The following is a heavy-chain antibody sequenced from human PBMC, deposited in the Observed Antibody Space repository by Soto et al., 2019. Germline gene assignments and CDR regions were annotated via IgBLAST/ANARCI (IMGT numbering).Heavy chain of an antibody. CDR3: AKGGAVLLDPFDV. D-gene: IGHD1-26*01. CDR2: VTSSASSA. J-gene: IGHJ3*01. CDR1: GFTFSSFA. V-gene: IGHV3-23*01. Sequence: GSLRLSCAASGFTFSSFAMNWVRLPPGRGLEWVAAVTSSASSAHYADSVKGRFTISRDNSKNTLYLQMNSLRADDTAVYYCAKGGAVLLDPFDVWGQGTMVTVSS.